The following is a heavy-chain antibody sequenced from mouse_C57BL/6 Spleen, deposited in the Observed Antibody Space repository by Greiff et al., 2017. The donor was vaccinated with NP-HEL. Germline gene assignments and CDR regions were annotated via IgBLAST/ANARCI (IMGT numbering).Heavy chain of an antibody. CDR1: GYTFTDYN. CDR2: INPNNGGT. CDR3: ARRGWLPLAY. D-gene: IGHD2-3*01. J-gene: IGHJ3*01. Sequence: EVQLQQSGPELVKPGASVKIPCKASGYTFTDYNMDWVKQSHGKSLEWIGDINPNNGGTIYNQKFKGKATFTVDKSSSTAYMELRSLTSEDTAVYYSARRGWLPLAYWGQGTLVTVAA. V-gene: IGHV1-18*01.